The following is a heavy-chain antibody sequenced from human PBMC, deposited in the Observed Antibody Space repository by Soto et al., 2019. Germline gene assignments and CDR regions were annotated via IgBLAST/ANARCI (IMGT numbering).Heavy chain of an antibody. V-gene: IGHV3-30-3*01. CDR2: ISHDGSNR. CDR3: ARGAREDIAVVIGIRPGEYGVDV. CDR1: GFTFSSYA. D-gene: IGHD2-15*01. J-gene: IGHJ6*02. Sequence: QVQLVESGGGVVQPGRSLRLSCAASGFTFSSYAMHWVRQAPGKGLECVAVISHDGSNRVYRDYVKGRFSISRDNSKTRLQLQIEGLRYGDTAVYYCARGAREDIAVVIGIRPGEYGVDVWGQGTTVTVSS.